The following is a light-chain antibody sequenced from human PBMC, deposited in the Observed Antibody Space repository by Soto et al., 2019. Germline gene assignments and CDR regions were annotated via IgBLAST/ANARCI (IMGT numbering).Light chain of an antibody. CDR3: QAWDRSTVV. CDR1: ELGDKY. V-gene: IGLV3-1*01. CDR2: QDN. Sequence: SYELNQPPSVSVSPGQTASITCSGDELGDKYACWYQQKPGQSTVLVIYQDNRRPSGTPARFSGSNSGSTATLTISGTQPMDEADYYCQAWDRSTVVFGGGTKLTVL. J-gene: IGLJ2*01.